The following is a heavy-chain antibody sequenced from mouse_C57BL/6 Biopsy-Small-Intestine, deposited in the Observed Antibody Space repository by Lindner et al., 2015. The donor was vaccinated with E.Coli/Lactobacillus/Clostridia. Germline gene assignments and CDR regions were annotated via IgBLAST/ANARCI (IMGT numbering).Heavy chain of an antibody. CDR1: GYSFTGYY. J-gene: IGHJ3*01. D-gene: IGHD3-2*01. CDR3: ARDRVASY. V-gene: IGHV1-42*01. Sequence: VQLQESGPELVKPGASVKISCKASGYSFTGYYMHWVKQSPEKSLEWIGEINPSTGDTTYNQKFKAKATLTVDKSSSTAYMQLKSLTSEDSAVYYCARDRVASYWGQGTLVTVSA. CDR2: INPSTGDT.